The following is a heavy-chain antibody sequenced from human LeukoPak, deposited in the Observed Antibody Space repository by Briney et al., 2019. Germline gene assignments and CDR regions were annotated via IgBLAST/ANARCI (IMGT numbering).Heavy chain of an antibody. CDR1: GFTFSSYW. D-gene: IGHD6-6*01. J-gene: IGHJ4*02. V-gene: IGHV3-21*01. CDR3: AKDRPKVYSSSSYYFDY. CDR2: ISSSSSYI. Sequence: GGSLRLSCAASGFTFSSYWMNWVRQAPGKGLEWVSSISSSSSYIYYADSVKGRFTISRDNSKNTLYLQMNSLRAEDTAVYYCAKDRPKVYSSSSYYFDYWDQGTLVTVSS.